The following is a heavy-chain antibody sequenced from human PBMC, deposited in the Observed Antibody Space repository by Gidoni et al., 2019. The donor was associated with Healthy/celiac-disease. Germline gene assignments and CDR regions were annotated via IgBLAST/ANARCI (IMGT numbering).Heavy chain of an antibody. J-gene: IGHJ3*02. CDR3: AKDGVRSRAFDI. CDR1: GFTFSSYA. V-gene: IGHV3-23*01. CDR2: MSGSGGST. D-gene: IGHD2-21*01. Sequence: EVQLLESGGGLVQPGGSLRLSYAASGFTFSSYAMSWVRQAPGKGLEWVSAMSGSGGSTYYADSVKGRFTISRDNSKNTLYLQMNSLRAEDTAVYYCAKDGVRSRAFDIWGQGTMVTVSS.